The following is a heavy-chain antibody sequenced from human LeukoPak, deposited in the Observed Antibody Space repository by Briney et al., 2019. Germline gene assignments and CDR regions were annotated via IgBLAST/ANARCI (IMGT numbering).Heavy chain of an antibody. V-gene: IGHV4-59*01. D-gene: IGHD1-1*01. CDR1: GASIRGYY. CDR2: IYYTGNT. CDR3: ARGYRNNWRFDY. Sequence: SETLSLTCTVSGASIRGYYWSWIRQPPGKGLEWIGDIYYTGNTRYSPSLKGRVTISLDTSKNQFSLKLSSVTAADTAVYFCARGYRNNWRFDYWGQGTLVTVSS. J-gene: IGHJ4*02.